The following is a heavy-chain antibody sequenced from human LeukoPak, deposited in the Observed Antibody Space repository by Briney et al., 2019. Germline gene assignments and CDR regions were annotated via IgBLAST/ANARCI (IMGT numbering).Heavy chain of an antibody. CDR1: GFTVSSNY. CDR3: ARKVARPYYFDY. J-gene: IGHJ4*02. CDR2: IYSGGST. D-gene: IGHD6-6*01. Sequence: GGSLRLSCAASGFTVSSNYMSWVRQAPGKGLEWVSVIYSGGSTYYADSVKGRFTISRDNAKNSLYLQMNSLRAEDTAVYYCARKVARPYYFDYWGQGTLVTVSS. V-gene: IGHV3-53*01.